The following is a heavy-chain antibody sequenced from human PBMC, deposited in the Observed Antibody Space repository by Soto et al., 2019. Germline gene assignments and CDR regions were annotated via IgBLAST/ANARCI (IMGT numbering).Heavy chain of an antibody. J-gene: IGHJ4*02. CDR2: INPNSGGT. CDR3: ARDHGWWSFDY. D-gene: IGHD2-8*02. Sequence: GASVKVSCKASGGTFSSYAISWVRLAPGQGLEWMGWINPNSGGTNYAEKFQGRVTMTRDTSISTSYMELSSLRSDDTAVYYCARDHGWWSFDYWGQGALVTVSS. V-gene: IGHV1-2*02. CDR1: GGTFSSYA.